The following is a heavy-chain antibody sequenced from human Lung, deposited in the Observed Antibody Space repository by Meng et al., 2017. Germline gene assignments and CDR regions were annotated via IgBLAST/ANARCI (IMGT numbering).Heavy chain of an antibody. CDR3: ARSGYCSGSSCYGSFDS. V-gene: IGHV4-30-2*01. D-gene: IGHD2-15*01. J-gene: IGHJ4*02. CDR2: ISHSGST. Sequence: QLQLQESGSGLVKPSQTLSLTRAVSGGSISSGGYSWSWIRQPPGKGLEWIGYISHSGSTYYNPSLKNRVTISVDRSKNQFSLRLTSVTAADTAVYSCARSGYCSGSSCYGSFDSWGQGTLVTVSS. CDR1: GGSISSGGYS.